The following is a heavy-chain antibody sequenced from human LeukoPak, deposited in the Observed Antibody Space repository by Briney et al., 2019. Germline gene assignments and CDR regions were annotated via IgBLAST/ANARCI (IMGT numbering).Heavy chain of an antibody. Sequence: GGSLRLSCAASGFTFSSYAMHWVRQAPGKGLEYVSAISSNGGSTYYANSVKGRFTISRDNSKNTLYLQMGSPRAEDMAVYYCARGGSGSYLYYFDYWGQGTLVTVSS. V-gene: IGHV3-64*01. CDR1: GFTFSSYA. CDR2: ISSNGGST. J-gene: IGHJ4*02. D-gene: IGHD3-10*01. CDR3: ARGGSGSYLYYFDY.